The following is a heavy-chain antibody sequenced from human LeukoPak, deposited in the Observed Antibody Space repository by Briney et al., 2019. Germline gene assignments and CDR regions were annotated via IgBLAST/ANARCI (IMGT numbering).Heavy chain of an antibody. D-gene: IGHD4-17*01. V-gene: IGHV3-23*01. CDR2: ISGSGGRT. CDR3: AKHQQVYGDSLMDV. CDR1: GLTFNDHA. J-gene: IGHJ6*02. Sequence: PGGSLRLSCAASGLTFNDHAMSWVRQAPGKGLEWVSTISGSGGRTYYTDSVKGRFTISRDNSKNTLYLQMNSLRGEDTAVYYCAKHQQVYGDSLMDVWGQGTTVTVSS.